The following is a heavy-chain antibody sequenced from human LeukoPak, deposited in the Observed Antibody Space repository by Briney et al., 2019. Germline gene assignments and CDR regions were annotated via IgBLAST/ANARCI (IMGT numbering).Heavy chain of an antibody. J-gene: IGHJ6*03. Sequence: RPDKLPLKYPENGGIFRDSNWVGAGPLKRKGREWIGGIHQSGTTNFNPSLQSRVSISVDTAKNQFFLRVASMTAVDTALYYCARGRKVSGVRRINWARHENYFFYYIDVWGKGTTVCVSS. CDR1: GGIFRDSN. D-gene: IGHD1-14*01. CDR2: IHQSGTT. CDR3: ARGRKVSGVRRINWARHENYFFYYIDV. V-gene: IGHV4-34*01.